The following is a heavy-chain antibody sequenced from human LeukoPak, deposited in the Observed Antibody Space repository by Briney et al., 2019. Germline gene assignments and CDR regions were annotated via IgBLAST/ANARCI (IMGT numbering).Heavy chain of an antibody. V-gene: IGHV1-2*02. J-gene: IGHJ6*02. CDR2: INPNSGGT. CDR1: GYTFTDYY. CDR3: ARRGVYYYYGMDV. Sequence: ASVKVSCKASGYTFTDYYIHWVRQAPGQGLEWMGWINPNSGGTSYSQKFQGRVTITRDTSISTAYMEVSRLKSDDTAVYYCARRGVYYYYGMDVWGQGSSVTVSS.